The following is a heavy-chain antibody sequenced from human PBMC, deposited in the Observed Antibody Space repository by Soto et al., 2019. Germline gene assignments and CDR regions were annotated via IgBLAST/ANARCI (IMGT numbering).Heavy chain of an antibody. CDR3: ARGGSSWSTEYFQH. J-gene: IGHJ1*01. Sequence: QVQLVQSRAEVKKPGASVKVSCKASGYIFSNYGISWVRQAPGQGPAWMGWISGYNGDTKSAQKFQGRVTMTTDTSTSTAYMEVRSLRSDDTAVYYCARGGSSWSTEYFQHWGKGTLVIVSS. V-gene: IGHV1-18*01. CDR1: GYIFSNYG. D-gene: IGHD6-13*01. CDR2: ISGYNGDT.